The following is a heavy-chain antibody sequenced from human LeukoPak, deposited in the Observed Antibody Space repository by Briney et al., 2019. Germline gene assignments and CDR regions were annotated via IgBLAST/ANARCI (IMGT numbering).Heavy chain of an antibody. J-gene: IGHJ3*02. D-gene: IGHD3-3*01. CDR2: IYYSGST. Sequence: SETLSLTCTVSGGSISSSSYYWGWIRQPPGKGLEWIGSIYYSGSTYYNPSLKSRVTISVDTSKNQFSLKLSSVTAADTAVYYCARLTTSDAFDIWAKGQWSPSLQ. CDR1: GGSISSSSYY. V-gene: IGHV4-39*07. CDR3: ARLTTSDAFDI.